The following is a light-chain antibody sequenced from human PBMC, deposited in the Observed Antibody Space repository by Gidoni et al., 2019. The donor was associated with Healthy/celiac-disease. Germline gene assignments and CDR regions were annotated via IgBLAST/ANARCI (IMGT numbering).Light chain of an antibody. Sequence: AIRMTQSPSSFPASTGDRVTITCRASQGISSYLAWYQQKPGKAPKLLIYAASTLQSGVPSRFSGSGSGTDFTLTISCLQSEDFATYYCQQYYSYPPTFXQXTKVEIK. V-gene: IGKV1-8*01. CDR3: QQYYSYPPT. CDR2: AAS. CDR1: QGISSY. J-gene: IGKJ1*01.